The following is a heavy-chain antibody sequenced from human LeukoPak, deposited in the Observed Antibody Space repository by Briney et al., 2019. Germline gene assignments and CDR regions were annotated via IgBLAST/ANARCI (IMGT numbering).Heavy chain of an antibody. CDR2: IYWNDAK. Sequence: ESGPPLAKPTEPLTLTCTFSGFSLTTGGMGVAWIRQPPGKALEWLTLIYWNDAKRYSPSLKSRLTITNHTPKNQVHLTMTNMDPVDTATDYCAHRLRYDYFWGNYTRIDPFDIWGQGTMVTVSS. CDR1: GFSLTTGGMG. CDR3: AHRLRYDYFWGNYTRIDPFDI. D-gene: IGHD3-16*01. V-gene: IGHV2-5*01. J-gene: IGHJ3*02.